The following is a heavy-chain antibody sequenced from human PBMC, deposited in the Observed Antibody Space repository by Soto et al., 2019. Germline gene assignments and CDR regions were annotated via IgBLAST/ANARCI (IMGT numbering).Heavy chain of an antibody. J-gene: IGHJ4*02. CDR3: ARVMGSGTVGVFDY. V-gene: IGHV2-5*02. D-gene: IGHD6-13*01. CDR2: IYWDNYK. CDR1: GFSLSSSGVG. Sequence: QITLKESGPTLVKPTQTLTLTCTFSGFSLSSSGVGVGWIGQPPGKALEWLALIYWDNYKQYSPSLKNRFTITKDTSKNQVVLTMTKMEPVDTGTYYCARVMGSGTVGVFDYWGQGTLVTVSS.